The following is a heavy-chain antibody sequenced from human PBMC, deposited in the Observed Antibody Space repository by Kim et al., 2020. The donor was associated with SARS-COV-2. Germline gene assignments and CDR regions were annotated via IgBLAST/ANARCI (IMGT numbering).Heavy chain of an antibody. J-gene: IGHJ5*02. Sequence: GGSLRLSCAASGFTFSSYAMSWVRQAPGKGLEWVSDISGSGGSTYYADSVKGRFTISRDNPKNTLYLQMNSLRAEDTAVYYCAKDIFMSRITIFGVAVDRRVFDPWPQDPLDPVPS. CDR3: AKDIFMSRITIFGVAVDRRVFDP. V-gene: IGHV3-23*01. CDR1: GFTFSSYA. CDR2: ISGSGGST. D-gene: IGHD3-3*01.